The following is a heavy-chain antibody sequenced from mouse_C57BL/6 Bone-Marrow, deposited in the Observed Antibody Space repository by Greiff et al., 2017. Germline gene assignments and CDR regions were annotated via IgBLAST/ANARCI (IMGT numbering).Heavy chain of an antibody. Sequence: VKLMESGPELVKPGASVKISCKASGYAFSSSWMNWVKQRPGKGLEWIGRIYPGDGDTNYNGKFKGKATLTADKSSSTAYMQLSSLTSEDSAVYFCARSLPHYYGSSYLGYWGQGTTLTVSS. J-gene: IGHJ2*01. CDR2: IYPGDGDT. CDR3: ARSLPHYYGSSYLGY. V-gene: IGHV1-82*01. CDR1: GYAFSSSW. D-gene: IGHD1-1*01.